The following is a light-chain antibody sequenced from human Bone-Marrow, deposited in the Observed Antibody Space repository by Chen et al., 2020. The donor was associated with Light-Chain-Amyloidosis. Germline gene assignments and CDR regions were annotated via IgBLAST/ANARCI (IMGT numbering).Light chain of an antibody. V-gene: IGLV2-14*03. CDR2: DVS. Sequence: QSALTQPAPGSGSPGQSITSSCTGTSSDVGGYNYVSWYQQHPGKAPKLIIFDVSNRPSGVSNRFSGSKSGNTASLTISGLQAEDEADYYCSSYTSSSTLVFGGGTKLTVL. CDR1: SSDVGGYNY. CDR3: SSYTSSSTLV. J-gene: IGLJ2*01.